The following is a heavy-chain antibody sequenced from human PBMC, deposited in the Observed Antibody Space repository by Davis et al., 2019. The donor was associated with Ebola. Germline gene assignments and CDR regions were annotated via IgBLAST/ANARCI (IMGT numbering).Heavy chain of an antibody. V-gene: IGHV4-38-2*02. CDR2: IYHSGST. CDR3: ARSISTSGYIDGFDI. CDR1: GYSISSGYY. D-gene: IGHD3-22*01. J-gene: IGHJ3*02. Sequence: MPSETLSLTCTVSGYSISSGYYWGWIRQPPGKGLEWIGSIYHSGSTYHNPSLKSRVTISVDTSKNQFSLKLRSVTAADTAVYYCARSISTSGYIDGFDIWGQGTMVTVSS.